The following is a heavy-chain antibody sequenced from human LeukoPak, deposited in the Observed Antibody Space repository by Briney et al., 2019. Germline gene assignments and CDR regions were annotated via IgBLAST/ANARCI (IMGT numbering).Heavy chain of an antibody. CDR3: ANLGHCSSTSCYYRLFYYMDV. Sequence: GSVKGSCNASGHTFTCYYLHWVRQAPGQGLEWMGWINPKSGGTNYAQKFQGRVTMTRDTSISTAYMELSRLRSDDTAVYYFANLGHCSSTSCYYRLFYYMDVWGKGTTVTVSS. J-gene: IGHJ6*03. CDR1: GHTFTCYY. V-gene: IGHV1-2*02. CDR2: INPKSGGT. D-gene: IGHD2-2*01.